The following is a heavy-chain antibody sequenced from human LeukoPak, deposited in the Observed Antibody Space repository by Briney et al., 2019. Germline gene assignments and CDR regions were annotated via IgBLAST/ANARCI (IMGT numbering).Heavy chain of an antibody. Sequence: GGSLRLSCAASGFTFSSYAMHWVRQAPGKGLEWVAVISYDGSNKYYADSVKGRFTISRDNSKNTLYLQMNSLRAEDTAVYYCARLSQLGSTLLFDYWGQGTLVTVSS. CDR2: ISYDGSNK. D-gene: IGHD1-26*01. V-gene: IGHV3-30-3*01. J-gene: IGHJ4*02. CDR1: GFTFSSYA. CDR3: ARLSQLGSTLLFDY.